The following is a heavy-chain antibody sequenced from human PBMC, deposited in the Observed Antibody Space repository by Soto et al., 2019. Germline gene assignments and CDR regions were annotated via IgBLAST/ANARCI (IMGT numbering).Heavy chain of an antibody. CDR2: IIPILGIA. Sequence: GASVKVSCKASGGTFSSYTISWVRQAPGQGLEWMGRIIPILGIANYAQKFQGRVTITADKSTSTAYMELNNLKSEDTAVYYCASDLPQGSYYWFDPWGQGTLVTVSS. V-gene: IGHV1-69*02. D-gene: IGHD1-26*01. J-gene: IGHJ5*02. CDR3: ASDLPQGSYYWFDP. CDR1: GGTFSSYT.